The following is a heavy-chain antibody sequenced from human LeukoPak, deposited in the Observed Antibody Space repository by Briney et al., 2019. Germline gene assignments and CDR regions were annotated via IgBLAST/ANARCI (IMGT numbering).Heavy chain of an antibody. CDR2: IYSGGST. J-gene: IGHJ3*02. CDR3: ARDFSSGGNDAFDI. D-gene: IGHD6-19*01. CDR1: GFTVSSNY. V-gene: IGHV3-53*01. Sequence: PGGSLRLSCAASGFTVSSNYMSWVRQAPGKGLEWVSVIYSGGSTYYADSVKGRFTISRDNSKNPLYLQMNSLRAEDTAVYYCARDFSSGGNDAFDIWGQGTMVTVSS.